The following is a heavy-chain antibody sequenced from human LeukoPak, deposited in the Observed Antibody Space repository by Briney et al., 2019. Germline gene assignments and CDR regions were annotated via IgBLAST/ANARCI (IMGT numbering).Heavy chain of an antibody. D-gene: IGHD3-3*01. J-gene: IGHJ4*02. CDR1: GGSVSDYY. CDR3: SLEWLH. V-gene: IGHV4-34*01. Sequence: KPSETLSLTCAVYGGSVSDYYWTWIRQPPGKGLEWIGEINQSGTTYYNTSLKSRVTISPNTSKNQVSLKLTPVTAADTAVYYCSLEWLHWGQGTLVTVSS. CDR2: INQSGTT.